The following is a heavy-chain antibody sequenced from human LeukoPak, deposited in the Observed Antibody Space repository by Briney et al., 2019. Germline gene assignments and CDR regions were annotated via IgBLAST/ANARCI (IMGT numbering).Heavy chain of an antibody. CDR3: AKDGWVRSCYYYYYMDV. CDR1: GFTFDDYA. J-gene: IGHJ6*03. D-gene: IGHD3-10*01. Sequence: GGSLRLSCAASGFTFDDYAMHWVRQAPGKGLEWVSLISWDGGSTYYADSVKGRFIISRDNSKNSLYLQMNSLRAEDTALYYCAKDGWVRSCYYYYYMDVWGKGTTVTVSS. CDR2: ISWDGGST. V-gene: IGHV3-43D*03.